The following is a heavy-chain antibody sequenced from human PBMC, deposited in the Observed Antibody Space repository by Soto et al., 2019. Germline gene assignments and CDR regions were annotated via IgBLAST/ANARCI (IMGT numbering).Heavy chain of an antibody. V-gene: IGHV5-51*01. J-gene: IGHJ3*02. D-gene: IGHD2-15*01. CDR1: GYSFTSYW. CDR3: ATSPPYCSGGSCYSVNDAFDI. Sequence: GESLKISCKGSGYSFTSYWIGWVRQMPGKGLEWMGIIYPGDSDTRYSPSFQGQVTISADKSISTAYLQWSSLKASDTAMYYCATSPPYCSGGSCYSVNDAFDIWGQGTMVTVSS. CDR2: IYPGDSDT.